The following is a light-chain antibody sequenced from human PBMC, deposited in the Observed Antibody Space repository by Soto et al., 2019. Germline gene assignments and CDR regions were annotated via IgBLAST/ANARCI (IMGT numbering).Light chain of an antibody. CDR3: QQYKTYPLT. J-gene: IGKJ4*01. CDR2: RAS. Sequence: DIQMTQSPSILSASVGDRVTVTCRASQSISSCLAWYQQKPGKAPNLLIYRASSLESGVPSRFSGSQSGTEFTLTISSLQPDDFATYYCQQYKTYPLTFGGGTKVEI. V-gene: IGKV1-5*03. CDR1: QSISSC.